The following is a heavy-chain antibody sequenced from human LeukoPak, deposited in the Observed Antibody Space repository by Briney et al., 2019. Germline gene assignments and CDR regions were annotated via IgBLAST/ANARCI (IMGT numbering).Heavy chain of an antibody. D-gene: IGHD1-26*01. CDR2: ISSNGGGT. CDR3: AREDGRWELHY. CDR1: GFTFSSYA. V-gene: IGHV3-64*01. J-gene: IGHJ4*02. Sequence: PGGSLRLSCAASGFTFSSYAMHWVRPAPGKGLEYVSAISSNGGGTYYANSVKGRFTISRDNSKNTLYLQMGSLRVEDMAVYYCAREDGRWELHYWGQGTLVTVSS.